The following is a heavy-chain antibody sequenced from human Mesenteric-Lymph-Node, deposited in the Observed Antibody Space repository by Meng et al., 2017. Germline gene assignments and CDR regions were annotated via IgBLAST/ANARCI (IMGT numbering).Heavy chain of an antibody. J-gene: IGHJ4*02. CDR3: ARNYYFDY. CDR1: GGSINSGDYY. CDR2: IYYTGST. V-gene: IGHV4-30-4*01. Sequence: VRLPVPGPGLVKPSQTLSLTCTVSGGSINSGDYYWSWIRQPPGKGLEWIGYIYYTGSTYYNPSLKSRVTISMDTSKNQFSLRLSSVTAADTAVYYCARNYYFDYWGQGTLVTVSS.